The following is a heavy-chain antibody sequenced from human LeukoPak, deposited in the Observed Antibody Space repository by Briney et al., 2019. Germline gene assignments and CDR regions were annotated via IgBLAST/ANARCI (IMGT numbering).Heavy chain of an antibody. J-gene: IGHJ6*02. CDR3: ARAVGYCSSTSCFYYYGMDV. Sequence: GGSLRLSCAASGFTFSSYWMHWVRQAPGKGLVWVSRINSDGSSTSYADSVKGRSTISRDNAKNTLYLQMNSLRAEDTAVYYCARAVGYCSSTSCFYYYGMDVWGQGTTVTVFS. V-gene: IGHV3-74*01. CDR1: GFTFSSYW. D-gene: IGHD2-2*01. CDR2: INSDGSST.